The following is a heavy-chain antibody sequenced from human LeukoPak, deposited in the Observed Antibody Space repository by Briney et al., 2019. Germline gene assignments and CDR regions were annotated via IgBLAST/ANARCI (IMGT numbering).Heavy chain of an antibody. CDR1: DGSINSYY. J-gene: IGHJ4*02. V-gene: IGHV4-59*01. CDR2: ISYSGST. D-gene: IGHD3-22*01. CDR3: ASGYWPLFDY. Sequence: PSETLSLTCTVSDGSINSYYWSWIRQPPGKGLEWIGYISYSGSTNYNPSLKSRVTISLDTSKSQFSLKLSSVTAADTAVYYCASGYWPLFDYWGQGTLVTVSS.